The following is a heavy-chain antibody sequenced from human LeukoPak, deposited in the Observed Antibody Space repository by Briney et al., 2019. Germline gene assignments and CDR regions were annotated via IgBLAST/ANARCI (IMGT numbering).Heavy chain of an antibody. J-gene: IGHJ5*02. CDR2: INPSGGST. CDR1: GYTFTSYY. Sequence: GASVKVSCKASGYTFTSYYMHWVRQAPGQGLEWRGIINPSGGSTSYAQKFQGRVNMTRDMSTSTVYMELSSLRSEDTAVYYCARVEVETGIMFDPWGQGTLVTVSS. D-gene: IGHD1-1*01. CDR3: ARVEVETGIMFDP. V-gene: IGHV1-46*01.